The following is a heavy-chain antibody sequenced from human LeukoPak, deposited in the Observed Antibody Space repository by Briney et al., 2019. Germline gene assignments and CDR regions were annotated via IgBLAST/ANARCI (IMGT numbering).Heavy chain of an antibody. D-gene: IGHD2-15*01. CDR3: ARAPSKGGLDAFDI. CDR2: ISYDGSNK. J-gene: IGHJ3*02. CDR1: GFTFSSYA. Sequence: GGSLRLSCAASGFTFSSYAMHWVRQAPGKGLEWVAVISYDGSNKYYADSVKGRFTISRDNSKNTLYLQMNSLRAEDTAVYYCARAPSKGGLDAFDICGQGTMVTVSS. V-gene: IGHV3-30-3*01.